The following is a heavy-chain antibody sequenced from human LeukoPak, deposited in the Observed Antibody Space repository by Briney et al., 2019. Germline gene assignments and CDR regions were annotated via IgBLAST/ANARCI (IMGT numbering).Heavy chain of an antibody. Sequence: PGGSLRLSCAASGFTFSSYSMNWVRQAPGKGLEWVSSISSSSSYIYYADSVKGRFTISRDNAKNSLYLQMNSLRAEDTAVYYCARSARGATRFDPWGQGTLVTVS. V-gene: IGHV3-21*01. CDR1: GFTFSSYS. CDR2: ISSSSSYI. J-gene: IGHJ5*02. D-gene: IGHD1-26*01. CDR3: ARSARGATRFDP.